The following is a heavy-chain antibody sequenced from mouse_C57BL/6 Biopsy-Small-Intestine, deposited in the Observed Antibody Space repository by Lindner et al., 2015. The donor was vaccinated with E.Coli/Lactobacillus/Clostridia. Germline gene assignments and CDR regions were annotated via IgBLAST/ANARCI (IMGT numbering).Heavy chain of an antibody. Sequence: VQLQESGPELVKPGASVKISCKAPGYSFTDYYMHWVKQSHGNLLDWIGYIYPYNGLSSYNHKFKGKATLTVDKSSSTAYMELRSLTSEDSAVYYCARSEGSSGFFDYWGQGTTLTVSS. D-gene: IGHD3-2*02. V-gene: IGHV1-31*01. CDR1: GYSFTDYY. CDR3: ARSEGSSGFFDY. J-gene: IGHJ2*01. CDR2: IYPYNGLS.